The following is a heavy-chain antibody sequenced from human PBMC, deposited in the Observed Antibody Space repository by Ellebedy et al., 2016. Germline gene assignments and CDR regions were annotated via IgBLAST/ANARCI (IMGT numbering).Heavy chain of an antibody. CDR3: ARKPADYSSGWYDF. D-gene: IGHD6-25*01. CDR2: IKEDGSEK. CDR1: GFSFSNYW. J-gene: IGHJ5*01. Sequence: GESLKISCAASGFSFSNYWMSWVRQVPGKGLEWVANIKEDGSEKYFGASVRGRFAVSRDNSRNSLYLQMNSLRVEDTAVYHCARKPADYSSGWYDFWGQGTLVTVSS. V-gene: IGHV3-7*03.